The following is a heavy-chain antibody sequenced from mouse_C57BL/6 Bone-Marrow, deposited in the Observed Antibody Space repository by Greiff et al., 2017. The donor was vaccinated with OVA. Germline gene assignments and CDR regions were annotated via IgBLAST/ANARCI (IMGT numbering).Heavy chain of an antibody. CDR3: AREGLITTVRWYFDV. J-gene: IGHJ1*03. D-gene: IGHD1-1*01. Sequence: QVTLKVSGPGLLQSSQTLSLTCSFSGFSLSTSGMGVSWIRQPSGQGLEWLAHIYWDDDKRYNPSLKSRLTISKDTSRNQGFLKITSVDTADTATYYCAREGLITTVRWYFDVWGTGTTVTVSS. CDR2: IYWDDDK. V-gene: IGHV8-12*01. CDR1: GFSLSTSGMG.